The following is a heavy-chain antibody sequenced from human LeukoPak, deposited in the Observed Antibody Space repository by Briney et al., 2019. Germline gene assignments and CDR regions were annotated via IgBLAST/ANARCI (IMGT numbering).Heavy chain of an antibody. CDR2: ISGSGGST. D-gene: IGHD5-24*01. CDR3: AKVDGNGYQWEIDY. Sequence: GGSLRLSCAASGFTFSSYAMSWVRQAPGKGLEWVSAISGSGGSTYYADSVKGRFTISRDNSKNTLYLQMNSLRAEDTAVYYCAKVDGNGYQWEIDYWGQGTLVTVSS. CDR1: GFTFSSYA. J-gene: IGHJ4*02. V-gene: IGHV3-23*01.